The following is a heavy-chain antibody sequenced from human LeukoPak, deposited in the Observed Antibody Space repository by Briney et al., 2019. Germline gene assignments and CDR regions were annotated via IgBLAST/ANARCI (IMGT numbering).Heavy chain of an antibody. V-gene: IGHV6-1*01. Sequence: SQTLSLTCDISGDSVSSNSVIWNWIRQSPSRGLVWLGRTYYKSKWYNDYATSVQSRITINSDTSRNQFSLQLNSVTPEDTAVYYCARDLHGSRGEFDYWGQGTLVTVSS. CDR3: ARDLHGSRGEFDY. J-gene: IGHJ4*02. CDR2: TYYKSKWYN. D-gene: IGHD3-10*01. CDR1: GDSVSSNSVI.